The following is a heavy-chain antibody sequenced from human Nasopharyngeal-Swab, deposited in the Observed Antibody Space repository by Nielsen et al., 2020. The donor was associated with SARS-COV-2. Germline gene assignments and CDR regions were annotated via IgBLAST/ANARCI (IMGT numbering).Heavy chain of an antibody. CDR1: GYTFTSYD. J-gene: IGHJ3*02. D-gene: IGHD1-26*01. CDR3: AVDGVGATPREYAFDI. CDR2: MNPNSGDT. Sequence: VKVSCKASGYTFTSYDINWVRQATGQGLEWMGWMNPNSGDTGYAQKFQGRVTMTRNTSISTAYMELSSLRSEDTAVYYCAVDGVGATPREYAFDIWGQGTMVTVSS. V-gene: IGHV1-8*01.